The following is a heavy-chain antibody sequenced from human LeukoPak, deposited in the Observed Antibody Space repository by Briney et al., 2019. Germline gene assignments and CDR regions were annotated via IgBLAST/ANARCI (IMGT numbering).Heavy chain of an antibody. J-gene: IGHJ3*02. Sequence: NPSETLSLTCAVSGGSISSGGYSGSWIRQPPGKGLEWIGYIYHSGSTYYNPSLKSRVTISVDTSKNQFSLKLSSVTAADTAVYYCARRPGYSSGWSGPVAFDIWGQGTMVTVSS. CDR1: GGSISSGGYS. CDR3: ARRPGYSSGWSGPVAFDI. D-gene: IGHD6-19*01. V-gene: IGHV4-30-2*01. CDR2: IYHSGST.